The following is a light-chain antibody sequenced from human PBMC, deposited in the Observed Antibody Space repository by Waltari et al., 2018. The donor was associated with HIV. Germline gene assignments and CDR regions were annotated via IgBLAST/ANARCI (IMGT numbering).Light chain of an antibody. CDR2: WAS. Sequence: DIVMTQAPDSLAVSLAERATITRQSSQSVLYSSNNKNYLAWYQQKPGQPPKLLIYWASTRETGVPDRFSGSGSGTDFTLTISSLQAEDVAVYYCQQYYSSPPTFGQGTKVEIK. J-gene: IGKJ1*01. CDR1: QSVLYSSNNKNY. CDR3: QQYYSSPPT. V-gene: IGKV4-1*01.